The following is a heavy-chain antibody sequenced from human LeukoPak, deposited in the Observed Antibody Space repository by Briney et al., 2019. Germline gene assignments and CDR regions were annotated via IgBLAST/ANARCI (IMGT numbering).Heavy chain of an antibody. V-gene: IGHV4-30-4*08. J-gene: IGHJ4*02. D-gene: IGHD3-16*02. CDR1: VGSISSGDYY. CDR2: IYYSGST. CDR3: ARTYDYVWGSYRYTFDY. Sequence: SQTLSLTCTVSVGSISSGDYYWSWIRQPPGKGLEWIGYIYYSGSTYYNPSLKSRVTISVDTSKNQFSLKLSSVTAADTAVYYCARTYDYVWGSYRYTFDYWGQGTLVTVSS.